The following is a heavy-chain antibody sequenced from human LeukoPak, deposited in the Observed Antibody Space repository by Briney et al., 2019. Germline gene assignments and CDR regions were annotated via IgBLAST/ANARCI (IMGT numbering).Heavy chain of an antibody. CDR1: GGSFSGYY. D-gene: IGHD5-24*01. CDR3: ARPARRWSRDYFDY. V-gene: IGHV4-34*01. Sequence: SETLSLTCAVYGGSFSGYYWSWIRQPPGKGLEWIGEINHSGSTNYNPSLKSRVTISVDTSKNQFSLKLSSVTAADTAVYYCARPARRWSRDYFDYWGQGTLVTVSS. J-gene: IGHJ4*02. CDR2: INHSGST.